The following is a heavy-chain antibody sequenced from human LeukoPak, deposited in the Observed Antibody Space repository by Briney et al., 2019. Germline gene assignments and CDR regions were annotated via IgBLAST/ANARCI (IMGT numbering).Heavy chain of an antibody. V-gene: IGHV4-61*02. D-gene: IGHD5-24*01. CDR3: ARERRWDFDY. J-gene: IGHJ4*02. CDR2: IYTSGST. CDR1: GGSISSGSYS. Sequence: SETLSLTCTVSGGSISSGSYSWSWIRQPAGKGLEWIGRIYTSGSTNYNPSLKSRVTISVDTSKNQFSLKLSSVTAADTAVYYCARERRWDFDYWGQGTLVTVSS.